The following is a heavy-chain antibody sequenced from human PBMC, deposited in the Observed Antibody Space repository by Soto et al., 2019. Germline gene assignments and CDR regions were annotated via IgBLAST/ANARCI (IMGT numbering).Heavy chain of an antibody. CDR3: AKVNYGDSIDY. D-gene: IGHD4-17*01. V-gene: IGHV3-30*18. J-gene: IGHJ4*02. CDR2: ISYDGSKK. Sequence: QVQLVESGGGVVQPGRSLRLSCAASGFTFSSYGMHWVRQAPGKGLEWVAVISYDGSKKYYADSVKGRFTISRDNSKNTLYLQMNSLRAEDTAVYYCAKVNYGDSIDYWGQGTLVTVSS. CDR1: GFTFSSYG.